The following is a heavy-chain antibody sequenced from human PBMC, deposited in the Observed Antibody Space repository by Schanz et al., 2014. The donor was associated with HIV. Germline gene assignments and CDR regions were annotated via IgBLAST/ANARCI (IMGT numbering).Heavy chain of an antibody. J-gene: IGHJ6*02. V-gene: IGHV3-33*01. Sequence: QVQLGEEGGGVIQPGRSLRLSCAASGFTFSNYGMHWVRQVPGKGLEWVAILWFDGSIDYYVDSVRGRFTISRDNSKNTLYLQMNSLRAEDTAVYYCARDWRPNYDFWSGSIGVIGMDVWGQGTTVTVSS. D-gene: IGHD3-3*01. CDR2: LWFDGSID. CDR3: ARDWRPNYDFWSGSIGVIGMDV. CDR1: GFTFSNYG.